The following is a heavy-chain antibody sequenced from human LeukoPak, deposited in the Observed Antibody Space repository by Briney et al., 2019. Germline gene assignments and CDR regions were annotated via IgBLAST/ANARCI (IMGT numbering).Heavy chain of an antibody. CDR3: ARGGSSGWQGGLYFDY. CDR2: ISSSSSTT. Sequence: GGSLRLSCAASGFTFSSYSMNWVRQAPGKGLEWVSYISSSSSTTYYADSVKGRFTISRDNAKNSLYLQMNSLRAEDTAVYYCARGGSSGWQGGLYFDYWGQGTLVTVSS. CDR1: GFTFSSYS. D-gene: IGHD6-19*01. V-gene: IGHV3-48*04. J-gene: IGHJ4*02.